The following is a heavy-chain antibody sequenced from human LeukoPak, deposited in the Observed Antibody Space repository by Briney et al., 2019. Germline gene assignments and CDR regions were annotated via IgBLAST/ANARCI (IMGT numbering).Heavy chain of an antibody. Sequence: PGGSLRLSCAASGFTFSSYGMHWVRQAPGKGLEWVAFIRYDGSNKYYADSVKGRFTISRDNSKNTLYLQMNSLRAEDTAVYYCAREFSSYYYYMDVWGKGTTVTVSS. CDR2: IRYDGSNK. J-gene: IGHJ6*03. CDR3: AREFSSYYYYMDV. V-gene: IGHV3-30*02. CDR1: GFTFSSYG.